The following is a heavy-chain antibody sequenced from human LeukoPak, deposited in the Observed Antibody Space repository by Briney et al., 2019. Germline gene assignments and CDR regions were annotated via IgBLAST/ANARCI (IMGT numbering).Heavy chain of an antibody. CDR1: GFTFSSYA. D-gene: IGHD6-13*01. CDR3: AKDNRGQGAAAGINWFDP. Sequence: GGSLRLSCAASGFTFSSYAMHWVRQAPGKGLEWVSLISWDGGSTYYADSVKGRFTISRDNSKNSLYLQMNSLRAEDTALYYCAKDNRGQGAAAGINWFDPWGQGTLVTVSS. V-gene: IGHV3-43D*03. CDR2: ISWDGGST. J-gene: IGHJ5*02.